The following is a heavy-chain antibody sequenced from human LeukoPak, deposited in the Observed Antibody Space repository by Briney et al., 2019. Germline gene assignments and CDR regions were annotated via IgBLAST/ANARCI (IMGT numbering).Heavy chain of an antibody. D-gene: IGHD3-22*01. V-gene: IGHV2-70*11. CDR2: IDWDDDK. CDR1: GFSLSTSGMW. J-gene: IGHJ4*02. Sequence: SGPTLVNPTQTLTLTCTFSGFSLSTSGMWVSWIRQPPGKALEWLARIDWDDDKYYSTSLKTRLTISKDTSKNQVVLTMTNMDPVDTATYYCARILPHYYDSSGYYSYYFDYWGQGTLVTVSS. CDR3: ARILPHYYDSSGYYSYYFDY.